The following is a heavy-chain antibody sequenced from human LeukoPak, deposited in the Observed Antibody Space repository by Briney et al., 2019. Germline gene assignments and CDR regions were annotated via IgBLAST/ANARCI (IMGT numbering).Heavy chain of an antibody. CDR3: ARNLGYGDYYYYYGMDV. J-gene: IGHJ6*02. CDR1: GGSISSYY. D-gene: IGHD4-17*01. Sequence: SETLSLTCTVSGGSISSYYWSWIRQPPGKGLEWIGYIYYSGSTNYNPSLKSRVTISLDTSKNQFSLKLTSVTAADTAVYYCARNLGYGDYYYYYGMDVWGQGTTVTVSS. V-gene: IGHV4-59*08. CDR2: IYYSGST.